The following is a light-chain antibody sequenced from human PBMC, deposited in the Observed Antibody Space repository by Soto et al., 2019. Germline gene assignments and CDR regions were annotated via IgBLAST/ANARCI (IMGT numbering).Light chain of an antibody. CDR2: KAS. Sequence: DIQMTQSPSTLSASVGDRVSINCRASQSISAWLAWYQQRPGKAPRLLIYKASTLEIGVPSRFSGSGSGTEFTLTISSLQPDDVAFYYCQQYNDYSWTFGQGTKVDLK. J-gene: IGKJ1*01. V-gene: IGKV1-5*03. CDR1: QSISAW. CDR3: QQYNDYSWT.